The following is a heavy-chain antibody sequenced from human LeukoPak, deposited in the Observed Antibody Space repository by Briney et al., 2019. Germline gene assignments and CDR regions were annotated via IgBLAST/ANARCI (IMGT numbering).Heavy chain of an antibody. CDR2: ISWNSGSI. D-gene: IGHD3-16*01. Sequence: GGSLRLSCAASGFTFDDYAMHWVRQAPGKGLEWVSGISWNSGSIGYADSVKGRLTISRDNAKNTVYLQMNSLRGEDTAVYYCARGIPNSYGKDYWGQGTLVTVSS. J-gene: IGHJ4*02. CDR1: GFTFDDYA. CDR3: ARGIPNSYGKDY. V-gene: IGHV3-9*01.